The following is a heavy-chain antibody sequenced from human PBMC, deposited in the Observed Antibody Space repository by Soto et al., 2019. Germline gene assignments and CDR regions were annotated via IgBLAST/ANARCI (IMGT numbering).Heavy chain of an antibody. CDR2: MNPNSGNT. Sequence: QVQLVQSGAEVKKPGASVKVSCKASGYTFTSYDINWVRQATGQGLEWMGRMNPNSGNTGYAQKFPGRVTMTRNTSISTAYMVLSRLRSEDTAVYYCARQRTYFGDYWGQGTLVTVSS. CDR1: GYTFTSYD. CDR3: ARQRTYFGDY. D-gene: IGHD3-9*01. J-gene: IGHJ4*02. V-gene: IGHV1-8*01.